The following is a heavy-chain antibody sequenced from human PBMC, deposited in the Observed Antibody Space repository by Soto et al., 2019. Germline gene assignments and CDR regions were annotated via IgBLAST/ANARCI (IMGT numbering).Heavy chain of an antibody. J-gene: IGHJ6*02. CDR2: IYYSGST. Sequence: SETPSLTCAVSGGSISSSSYYWGWIRQPPGKGLEWIGSIYYSGSTYYNPSLKSRVTISVDTSKNQFSLKLSSVTAADTAVYYCASLYIVLMVYAEDYYYGMDVWGQGTTVTVS. V-gene: IGHV4-39*01. D-gene: IGHD2-8*01. CDR1: GGSISSSSYY. CDR3: ASLYIVLMVYAEDYYYGMDV.